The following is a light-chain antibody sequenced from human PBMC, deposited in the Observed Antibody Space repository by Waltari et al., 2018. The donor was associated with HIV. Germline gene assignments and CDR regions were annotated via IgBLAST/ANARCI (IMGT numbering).Light chain of an antibody. J-gene: IGLJ2*01. CDR2: YDI. CDR1: NIGRRS. V-gene: IGLV3-21*04. CDR3: QVWDGDSNHVV. Sequence: SYMLPQPPSVSVAPGETARITCEGDNIGRRSVQWYQQKAGQAPVLVIYYDIDRPSGIPERFSGSNSDNTATLTISRVEAGDEADYYCQVWDGDSNHVVFGGGTKLTVL.